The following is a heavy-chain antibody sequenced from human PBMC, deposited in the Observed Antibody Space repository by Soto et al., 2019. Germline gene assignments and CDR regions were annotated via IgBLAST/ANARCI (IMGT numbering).Heavy chain of an antibody. CDR2: IKSDGSGT. J-gene: IGHJ2*01. Sequence: EVQVVESGGGLAQPGGSLRLSCVVSGFSLTNYWMHWVRQTPGKGMVCVSRIKSDGSGTIYADSVKGRFTISRDNAKNTLYLQMDRLRAEDTALYYCATDSTKFSFDLWGRGTLVTVSS. CDR3: ATDSTKFSFDL. V-gene: IGHV3-74*01. CDR1: GFSLTNYW. D-gene: IGHD3-3*02.